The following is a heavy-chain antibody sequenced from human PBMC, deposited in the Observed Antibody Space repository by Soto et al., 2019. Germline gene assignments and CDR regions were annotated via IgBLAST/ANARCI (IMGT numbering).Heavy chain of an antibody. CDR3: ARMGHLDV. V-gene: IGHV4-61*05. D-gene: IGHD3-16*01. CDR1: GGSISSSSYY. CDR2: IYYSGST. Sequence: PSETLSLTCTVAGGSISSSSYYWSWIRQPPGKGLEWIGYIYYSGSTNYNPSLKSRVTISVDDAKISLFLQMNSLRAEDTAVYYCARMGHLDVWGKGTTVTVSS. J-gene: IGHJ6*04.